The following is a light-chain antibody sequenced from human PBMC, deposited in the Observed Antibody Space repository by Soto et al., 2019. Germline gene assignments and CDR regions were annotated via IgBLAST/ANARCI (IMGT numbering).Light chain of an antibody. CDR2: DAS. CDR1: QSVRSER. J-gene: IGKJ5*01. Sequence: EIVLTQSPGTLSLSPGERATLSCRASQSVRSERLAWYQQKRGQAPTLLIFDASSRASGTPERFSGSGSGTDFTLTSSRLEPEDFAVYYCQEYDGAPPITFGLGTRLDIK. V-gene: IGKV3-20*01. CDR3: QEYDGAPPIT.